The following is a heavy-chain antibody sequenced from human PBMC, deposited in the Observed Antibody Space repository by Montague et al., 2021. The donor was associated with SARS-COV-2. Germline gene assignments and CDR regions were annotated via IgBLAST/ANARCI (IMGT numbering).Heavy chain of an antibody. V-gene: IGHV6-1*01. CDR3: TSGREGNYNVMDV. J-gene: IGHJ6*02. CDR1: GDTVSSNSAT. CDR2: TYYRSKWDN. D-gene: IGHD1-1*01. Sequence: CAISGDTVSSNSATWNWVRRSPSRGLEWLGRTYYRSKWDNDYAVSVRGRVTINPDTSKNQFSLQLNSVTPEDTAIYYCTSGREGNYNVMDVWGQGTTVTVSS.